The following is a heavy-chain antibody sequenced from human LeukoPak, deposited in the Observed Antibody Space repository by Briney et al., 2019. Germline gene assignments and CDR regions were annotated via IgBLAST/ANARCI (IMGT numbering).Heavy chain of an antibody. Sequence: GGSLRLSCAASGFTLTSFSSYGMHWVRHAPGKGLEWVAAISYDGSNKYYVDSVKGRFTISRDDSKNTLYLQMSSLRAEDTAVYYCAKDLYYYDSSGFPPYGMDVWGQGTLVTVSS. CDR1: GFTLTSFSSYG. CDR3: AKDLYYYDSSGFPPYGMDV. D-gene: IGHD3-22*01. V-gene: IGHV3-30*18. J-gene: IGHJ6*02. CDR2: ISYDGSNK.